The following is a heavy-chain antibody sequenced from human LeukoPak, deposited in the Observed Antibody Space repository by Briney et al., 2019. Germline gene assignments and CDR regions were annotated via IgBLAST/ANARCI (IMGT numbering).Heavy chain of an antibody. V-gene: IGHV4-39*07. D-gene: IGHD6-6*01. CDR1: GGSLSSSSYY. J-gene: IGHJ4*02. CDR3: ARASIAARYTFDD. CDR2: IYYSGST. Sequence: PSETLSLTCTVSGGSLSSSSYYWGWIRQPPGRGLEWVGSIYYSGSTYYNPSLKSRVTISVDTSKNQFSLKLSSVTAADTAVYYCARASIAARYTFDDGGQGTLVTVSS.